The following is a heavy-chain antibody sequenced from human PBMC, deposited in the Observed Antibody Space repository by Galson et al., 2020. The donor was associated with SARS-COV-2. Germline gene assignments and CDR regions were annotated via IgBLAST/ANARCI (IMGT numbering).Heavy chain of an antibody. J-gene: IGHJ2*01. V-gene: IGHV4-34*01. CDR1: GGSFSGYY. Sequence: SETLSLTCAVYGGSFSGYYWSWIRQPPGKGLEWIGEINHSGSTNYNPSLKSRVTISVDTSKNQFSLKLSSVTAADTAVYYCARVLSTTVTTLYWYFDLWGRGTLVTVSS. D-gene: IGHD4-17*01. CDR3: ARVLSTTVTTLYWYFDL. CDR2: INHSGST.